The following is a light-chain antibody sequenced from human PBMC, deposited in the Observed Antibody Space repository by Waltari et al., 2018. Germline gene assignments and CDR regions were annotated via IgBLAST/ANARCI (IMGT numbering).Light chain of an antibody. Sequence: QSALTQPPSASGSPGQSVTISCTGTSSDVGAYDYVSWYQHHPGKAPKLLISEVSKRPSGVPARFSGARSGNTASLTVSGLQAEDEADYYCSSYAGSNNWVFGGGTKLTVL. CDR2: EVS. V-gene: IGLV2-8*01. CDR1: SSDVGAYDY. J-gene: IGLJ3*02. CDR3: SSYAGSNNWV.